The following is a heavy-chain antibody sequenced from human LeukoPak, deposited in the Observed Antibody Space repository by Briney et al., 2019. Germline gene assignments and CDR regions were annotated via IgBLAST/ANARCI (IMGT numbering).Heavy chain of an antibody. J-gene: IGHJ4*02. D-gene: IGHD6-13*01. CDR2: IYYSGST. CDR3: ARNTHYSSSWFDY. V-gene: IGHV4-30-4*08. Sequence: SQTLSLTCTVSGGSISSGDYYWSWIRQPPGKGLEWIGYIYYSGSTYYNPSLKSRLTISVDTSKNQFSLKLSSVTTADTAVYYCARNTHYSSSWFDYWGQGTLVTVSS. CDR1: GGSISSGDYY.